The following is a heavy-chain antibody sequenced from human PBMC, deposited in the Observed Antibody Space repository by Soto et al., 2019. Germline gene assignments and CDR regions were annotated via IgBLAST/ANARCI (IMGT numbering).Heavy chain of an antibody. CDR1: GFTFSSYV. Sequence: GGSLRLSCAAFGFTFSSYVMSWVRQAPGKGLEWVSAISGSGGSTYYADSVKGRFTISRDKSENTLYLQMNSLRAEDTAVYYCAKLSLRYFARSYFDSWGQGALVTVSS. V-gene: IGHV3-23*01. CDR3: AKLSLRYFARSYFDS. J-gene: IGHJ4*02. CDR2: ISGSGGST. D-gene: IGHD3-9*01.